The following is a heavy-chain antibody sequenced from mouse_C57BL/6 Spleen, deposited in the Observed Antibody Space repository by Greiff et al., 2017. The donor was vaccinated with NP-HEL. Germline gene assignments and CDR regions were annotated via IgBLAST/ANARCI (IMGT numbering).Heavy chain of an antibody. CDR2: IYPGDGDT. CDR3: AGITTVVGKYYYAMDY. D-gene: IGHD1-1*01. CDR1: GYAFSSSW. V-gene: IGHV1-82*01. J-gene: IGHJ4*01. Sequence: QVQLQQSGPELVKPGASVKISCKASGYAFSSSWMNWVKQRPGKGLEWIGRIYPGDGDTNYNGKFKGKATLTADKSSSTAYMQLSSLTSEDSAVYFCAGITTVVGKYYYAMDYWGQGTSVTVSS.